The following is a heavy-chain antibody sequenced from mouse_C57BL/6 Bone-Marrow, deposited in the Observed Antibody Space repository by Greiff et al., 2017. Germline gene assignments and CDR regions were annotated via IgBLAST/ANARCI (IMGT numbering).Heavy chain of an antibody. J-gene: IGHJ2*01. CDR3: ARDYYGSSYFYYFDD. Sequence: VQLQQPGAELVKPGASVKLSCKASGYTFTSYWMHWVKQRPGQGLEWIGMIHPNSGSTNYNEKFKSKATLTVDKSSSTAYMQLSSLTSEDSAVYYCARDYYGSSYFYYFDDWGQGTTLTVSS. D-gene: IGHD1-1*01. CDR1: GYTFTSYW. V-gene: IGHV1-64*01. CDR2: IHPNSGST.